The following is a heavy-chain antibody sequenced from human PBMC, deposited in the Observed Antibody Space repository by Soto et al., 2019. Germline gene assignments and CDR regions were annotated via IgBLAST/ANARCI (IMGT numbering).Heavy chain of an antibody. CDR3: AIGEDDGVYAFLNWFDP. V-gene: IGHV1-69*06. CDR2: ISAYFGTA. CDR1: GYTFTSYG. Sequence: GASVKVSCKASGYTFTSYGISWVRQAPGQGLEWMGGISAYFGTANYAQKFQGRVPMTADTSTSTAYMELSSLRSEDTAVYYCAIGEDDGVYAFLNWFDPWAQGTLVTVSS. D-gene: IGHD4-17*01. J-gene: IGHJ5*02.